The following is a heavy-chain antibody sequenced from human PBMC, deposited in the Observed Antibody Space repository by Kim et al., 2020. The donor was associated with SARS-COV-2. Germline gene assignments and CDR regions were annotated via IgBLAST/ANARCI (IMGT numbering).Heavy chain of an antibody. CDR3: AKIAVAGTWWFDP. D-gene: IGHD6-19*01. Sequence: AQKFQGRVTMTRDTSISTAYMELSRLRSDDTAVYYCAKIAVAGTWWFDPWGQGTLVTVSS. J-gene: IGHJ5*02. V-gene: IGHV1-2*02.